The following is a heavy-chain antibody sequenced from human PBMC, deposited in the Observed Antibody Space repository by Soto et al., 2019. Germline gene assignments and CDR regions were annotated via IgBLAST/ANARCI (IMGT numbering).Heavy chain of an antibody. CDR2: ISYDGSNK. D-gene: IGHD6-13*01. CDR3: AKDARPGYSSSWYPSYFDY. Sequence: GGSLRLSCAASGFTFSSYGMHWVRQAPGKGLEWVAVISYDGSNKYYADSVKGRFTISRDNSKNTLYLQMNSLRAEDTAVYYCAKDARPGYSSSWYPSYFDYWGQGAMVTVYS. J-gene: IGHJ4*02. CDR1: GFTFSSYG. V-gene: IGHV3-30*18.